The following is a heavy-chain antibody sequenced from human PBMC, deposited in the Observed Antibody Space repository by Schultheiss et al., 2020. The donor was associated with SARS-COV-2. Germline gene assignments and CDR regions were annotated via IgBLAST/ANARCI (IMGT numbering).Heavy chain of an antibody. CDR1: GFTFDDYA. V-gene: IGHV3-9*01. J-gene: IGHJ5*02. Sequence: GGSLRLSCAASGFTFDDYAMHWVRQAPGKGLEWVSGISWNSGSIGYADSVKGRFTISRDNSKNSLYLQMNSLRAEDTAVYYCARDPPTMVRGVEVPWGQGTLVTVSS. CDR3: ARDPPTMVRGVEVP. CDR2: ISWNSGSI. D-gene: IGHD3-10*01.